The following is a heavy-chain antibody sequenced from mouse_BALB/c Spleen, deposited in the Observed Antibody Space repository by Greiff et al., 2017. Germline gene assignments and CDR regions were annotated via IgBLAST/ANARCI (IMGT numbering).Heavy chain of an antibody. Sequence: VQLVESGAELARPGASVKLSCKASGYTFTDYYINWVKQRTGQGLEWIGEIYPGSGNTYYNEKFKGKATLTADKSSSTAYMQLSSLTSEDSAVYFCARTSSYDAMDYWGQGTSVTVSS. V-gene: IGHV1-77*01. D-gene: IGHD1-1*01. CDR2: IYPGSGNT. J-gene: IGHJ4*01. CDR3: ARTSSYDAMDY. CDR1: GYTFTDYY.